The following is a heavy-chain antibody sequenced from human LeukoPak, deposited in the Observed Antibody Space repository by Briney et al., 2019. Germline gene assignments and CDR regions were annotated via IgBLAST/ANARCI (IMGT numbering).Heavy chain of an antibody. CDR3: ARGAAGSIAVAGINWFDP. J-gene: IGHJ5*02. D-gene: IGHD6-19*01. CDR2: IIPILGIA. Sequence: ASVKVSCKASGGTFSSYAISWVRQAPGQGLEWMGRIIPILGIANYAQKFQGRVTITAGKSTSTAYMELSSLRSEDTAVYYCARGAAGSIAVAGINWFDPWGQGTLVTVSS. CDR1: GGTFSSYA. V-gene: IGHV1-69*04.